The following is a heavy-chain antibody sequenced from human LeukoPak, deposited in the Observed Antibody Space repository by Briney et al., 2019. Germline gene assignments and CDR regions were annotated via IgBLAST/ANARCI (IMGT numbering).Heavy chain of an antibody. Sequence: PSETLSLTCAVYGGSFSGYYWNWIRQPPGKGLKWIGEINHSGSTNYNPSLKSRVTISVDTSKYQFSLKMRSVTAADTAVYYCARGGDYGAGYNWFDPWGQGTLVTVSS. J-gene: IGHJ5*02. D-gene: IGHD4-17*01. V-gene: IGHV4-34*01. CDR2: INHSGST. CDR1: GGSFSGYY. CDR3: ARGGDYGAGYNWFDP.